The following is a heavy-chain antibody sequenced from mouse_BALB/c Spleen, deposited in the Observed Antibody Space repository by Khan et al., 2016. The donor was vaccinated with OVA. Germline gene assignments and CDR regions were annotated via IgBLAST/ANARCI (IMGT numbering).Heavy chain of an antibody. Sequence: VQLQQSGTVLARPGASVKMSCKASGYTFTSYWMHWVKQRPGQGREWMGAIYPGNSDINYNQKFKGKAKLTAGTSTSTAYMELNSLTNEDSAVYYCTRNGFGNYESWDYWGPGPTLTVSS. J-gene: IGHJ2*01. V-gene: IGHV1-5*01. CDR2: IYPGNSDI. D-gene: IGHD2-1*01. CDR3: TRNGFGNYESWDY. CDR1: GYTFTSYW.